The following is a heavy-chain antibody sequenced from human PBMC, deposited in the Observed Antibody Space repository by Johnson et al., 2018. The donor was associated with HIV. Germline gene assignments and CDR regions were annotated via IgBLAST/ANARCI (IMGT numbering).Heavy chain of an antibody. V-gene: IGHV3-9*01. CDR2: ISWNSGSL. J-gene: IGHJ3*02. D-gene: IGHD6-6*01. Sequence: EVQLVESGGGLVQPGRSLRLSCAASGFTFDDYAMHWVRQAPGKGLEWVSGISWNSGSLGYADSVKGRFTISRDNAKNSLYLQMNSLRAEDTALYYCAKDMAARTFDAFYIWGQGTLVTVSS. CDR3: AKDMAARTFDAFYI. CDR1: GFTFDDYA.